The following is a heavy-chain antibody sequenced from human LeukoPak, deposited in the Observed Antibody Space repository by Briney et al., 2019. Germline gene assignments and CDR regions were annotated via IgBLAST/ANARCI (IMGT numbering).Heavy chain of an antibody. CDR1: GFTVGTNY. CDR2: IYSDGRT. V-gene: IGHV3-53*01. D-gene: IGHD3-10*01. Sequence: GGSLRLSCAASGFTVGTNYMSWVRQAPGKGLEWVSVIYSDGRTYYADSVKGRFTISRDNSKNTLYLQMNSLRAEDTAVYYCARDSGRFDVFDIWGQGTMVTVSS. CDR3: ARDSGRFDVFDI. J-gene: IGHJ3*02.